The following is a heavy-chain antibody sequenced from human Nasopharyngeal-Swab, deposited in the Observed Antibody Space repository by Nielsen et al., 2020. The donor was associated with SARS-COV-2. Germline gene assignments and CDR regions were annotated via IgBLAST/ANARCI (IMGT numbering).Heavy chain of an antibody. J-gene: IGHJ4*02. CDR1: GFTFSVYT. V-gene: IGHV3-21*01. CDR3: TRDTPAMFAY. CDR2: ISSTGDYI. Sequence: GESLKISCAASGFTFSVYTMNWVRQAPGKGLEWVSAISSTGDYIYHAVSVKGRFTISRDNAKNSLYLQMNNLRAEDSAVYYCTRDTPAMFAYWGQGTLVSVSS.